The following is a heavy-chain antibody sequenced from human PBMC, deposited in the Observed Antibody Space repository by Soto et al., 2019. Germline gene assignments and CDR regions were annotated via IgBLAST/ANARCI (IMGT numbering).Heavy chain of an antibody. CDR2: IWYDGSNK. J-gene: IGHJ4*02. CDR1: GFTFSSYG. Sequence: GGSLRLSCAASGFTFSSYGMHWVRQAPGKGLEWVAVIWYDGSNKYYADSVKGRFTISRDNSKNTLYLQMNSLRAEDTAVYYCVRTTDNWNDPAFFDYWGQGTLVTVSS. CDR3: VRTTDNWNDPAFFDY. D-gene: IGHD1-1*01. V-gene: IGHV3-33*01.